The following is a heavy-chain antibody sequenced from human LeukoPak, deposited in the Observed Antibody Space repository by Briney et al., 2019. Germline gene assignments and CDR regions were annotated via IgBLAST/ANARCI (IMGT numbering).Heavy chain of an antibody. CDR1: GYTFTSYG. J-gene: IGHJ5*02. CDR3: ARDRQQLVLSGWFDP. D-gene: IGHD6-13*01. Sequence: ASVKVSCKASGYTFTSYGISWVRQAPGQGLEWMGWISAYNGNTNYAQKLQGRVTITADESTSTAYMELSSLRSEDTAVYYCARDRQQLVLSGWFDPWGQGTLVTVSS. CDR2: ISAYNGNT. V-gene: IGHV1-18*01.